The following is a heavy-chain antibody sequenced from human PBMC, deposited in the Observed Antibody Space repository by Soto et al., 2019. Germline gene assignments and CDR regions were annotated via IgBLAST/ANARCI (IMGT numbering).Heavy chain of an antibody. D-gene: IGHD5-18*01. Sequence: SETLSLTCTVSGGSISSGGYYWSWIRQHPGKGLEWIGYIYYSGSTNYNPSLKSRVTISVDTSKNQFSLNLSSVTAADTAVYYCARVDYSYGYGYFDYWGQGTLVTVSS. V-gene: IGHV4-61*08. CDR1: GGSISSGGYY. J-gene: IGHJ4*02. CDR2: IYYSGST. CDR3: ARVDYSYGYGYFDY.